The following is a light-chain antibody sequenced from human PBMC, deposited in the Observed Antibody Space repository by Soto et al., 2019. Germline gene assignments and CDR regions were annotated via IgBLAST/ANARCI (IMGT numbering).Light chain of an antibody. CDR1: SGDVGAYNY. CDR3: SSYTSSSTLL. Sequence: QSVLTQPASVSGSPGQSIAISCTGTSGDVGAYNYVSWYQQHPGKAPKLMIHDVSNRPSGVSNRFSGSKSGNTASLTISGLQAEDEADYYCSSYTSSSTLLFGGGTQLTVL. V-gene: IGLV2-14*01. J-gene: IGLJ2*01. CDR2: DVS.